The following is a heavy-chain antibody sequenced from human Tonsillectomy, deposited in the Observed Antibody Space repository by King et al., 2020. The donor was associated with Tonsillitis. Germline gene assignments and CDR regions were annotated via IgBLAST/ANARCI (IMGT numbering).Heavy chain of an antibody. V-gene: IGHV5-10-1*03. D-gene: IGHD3/OR15-3a*01. J-gene: IGHJ4*02. CDR1: GYRFTSYW. CDR3: ARHLGQYQDLVFDF. Sequence: QLVQSGPVVKKPGESLRISCEGSGYRFTSYWLSWVRQVPGKGLEWMGTIDPSDSYTKYSLSFEGHVTISSDKSVNTAYLQWSSLEASDTAMYFCARHLGQYQDLVFDFWGQGTLVTVSS. CDR2: IDPSDSYT.